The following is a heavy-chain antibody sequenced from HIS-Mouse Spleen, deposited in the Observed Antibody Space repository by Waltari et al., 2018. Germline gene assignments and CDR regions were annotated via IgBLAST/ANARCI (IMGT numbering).Heavy chain of an antibody. CDR2: IYYSGGT. J-gene: IGHJ4*02. V-gene: IGHV4-39*07. D-gene: IGHD1-26*01. CDR3: ARDRELYFDY. CDR1: GGSISSSSYY. Sequence: QLQLQESGPGLVKPSETLSLTCTVSGGSISSSSYYWGWIRQPPGKGLEWIGSIYYSGGTYYTPSLKSRVTISVDTSKNQFSLKLSSVTAADTAVYYCARDRELYFDYWGQGTLVTVSS.